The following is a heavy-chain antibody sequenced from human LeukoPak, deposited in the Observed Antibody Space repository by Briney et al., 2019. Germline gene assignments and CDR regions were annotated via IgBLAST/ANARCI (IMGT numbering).Heavy chain of an antibody. CDR2: ISGSGGIT. V-gene: IGHV3-23*01. CDR1: GFTFSSYA. CDR3: ARESGGNEGIWFDP. D-gene: IGHD4-23*01. J-gene: IGHJ5*02. Sequence: QAGGSLRLSCTASGFTFSSYAMTWVRQPPGKGLEWVSGISGSGGITYYADSVKGRFTISRDNSKNTLYLQMNSLRAEDTAVYYCARESGGNEGIWFDPWGQGTLVTVSS.